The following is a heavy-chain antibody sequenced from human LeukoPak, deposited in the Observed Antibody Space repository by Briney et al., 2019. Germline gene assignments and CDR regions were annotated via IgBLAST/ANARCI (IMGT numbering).Heavy chain of an antibody. D-gene: IGHD2-8*01. J-gene: IGHJ3*02. Sequence: ASVKVSCKASGYTFTNYYIHWVRQAPGQGLEWMGIINPSGSSTSYAQKFQGRVTTTRDTSTSTVYMELSSLRSEDTAVYYCAGGTTNTKGAFDIWGQGTMVTVSS. CDR2: INPSGSST. CDR1: GYTFTNYY. V-gene: IGHV1-46*01. CDR3: AGGTTNTKGAFDI.